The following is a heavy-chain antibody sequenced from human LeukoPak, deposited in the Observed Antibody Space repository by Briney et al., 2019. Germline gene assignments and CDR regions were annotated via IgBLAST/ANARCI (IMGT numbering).Heavy chain of an antibody. Sequence: SETLSLTCAVYGGSFSGYYWSWIRQPPGKGLEWIGEINHSGSTNYNPSLKSRVTISVDTSKNQFSLKLSSVTAADTAVYYCARDLGGGTYVGSDNWGQGTLVTVSS. CDR2: INHSGST. CDR1: GGSFSGYY. CDR3: ARDLGGGTYVGSDN. J-gene: IGHJ4*02. V-gene: IGHV4-34*01. D-gene: IGHD1-26*01.